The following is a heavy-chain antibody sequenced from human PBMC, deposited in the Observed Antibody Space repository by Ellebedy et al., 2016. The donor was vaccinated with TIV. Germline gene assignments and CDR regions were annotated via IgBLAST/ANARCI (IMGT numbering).Heavy chain of an antibody. J-gene: IGHJ3*02. D-gene: IGHD2-2*01. V-gene: IGHV1-69*13. CDR3: ARNSDIIEVPSAYASSFDI. CDR1: GVTSSLYA. Sequence: ASVKVSCKASGVTSSLYAISWVRQAPGQGLEWLGRIIPIFDVRDYAQDLQGRVTITADESTTTAFMELSSLRSDGTAVYFCARNSDIIEVPSAYASSFDIWGQGTMVTVSS. CDR2: IIPIFDVR.